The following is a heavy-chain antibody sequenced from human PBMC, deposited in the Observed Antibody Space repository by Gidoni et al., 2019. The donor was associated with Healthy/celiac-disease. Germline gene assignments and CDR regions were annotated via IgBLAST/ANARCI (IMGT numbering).Heavy chain of an antibody. D-gene: IGHD6-13*01. CDR2: ISYDGSNK. J-gene: IGHJ3*02. Sequence: QVQLVESGGGVVQPGRSLIPSCAPSGFTFSSYGMHWVRQAPGKGLVWVAVISYDGSNKYYADSVKGRFTISRDNSKNTLYLQMNSLRAEDTDVYYCAKELWQQLVPGAFDIWGQGTMVTVSS. CDR3: AKELWQQLVPGAFDI. CDR1: GFTFSSYG. V-gene: IGHV3-30*18.